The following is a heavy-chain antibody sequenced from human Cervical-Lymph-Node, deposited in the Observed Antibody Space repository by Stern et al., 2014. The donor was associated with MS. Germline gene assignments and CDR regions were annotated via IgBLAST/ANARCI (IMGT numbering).Heavy chain of an antibody. CDR1: GGTFSKFP. Sequence: QVQLVQYGAEVTKPGSSVKVSCKASGGTFSKFPSSWVRQAPGQGLEWMGVIFPVFGTPSYAQEFRGRVTITADVSTSTVYMELSSLRSDDTAVYYCALSSETSDRWYSLGYDLWGQGTLVTVSS. CDR2: IFPVFGTP. J-gene: IGHJ5*02. CDR3: ALSSETSDRWYSLGYDL. V-gene: IGHV1-69*01. D-gene: IGHD6-13*01.